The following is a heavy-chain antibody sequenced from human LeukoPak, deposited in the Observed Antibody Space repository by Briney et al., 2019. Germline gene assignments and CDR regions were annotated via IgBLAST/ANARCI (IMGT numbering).Heavy chain of an antibody. J-gene: IGHJ3*01. CDR1: GYSISSGYY. CDR3: ARRDAFDF. V-gene: IGHV4-38-2*01. CDR2: IYHSGST. Sequence: SETLSLTCAVSGYSISSGYYWGWIRQPPGKGLEWIGSIYHSGSTYYNPSLKSRVTISVDTSKNQFSLKLSSVTAADTAIYYCARRDAFDFWGQGTMVTVSS.